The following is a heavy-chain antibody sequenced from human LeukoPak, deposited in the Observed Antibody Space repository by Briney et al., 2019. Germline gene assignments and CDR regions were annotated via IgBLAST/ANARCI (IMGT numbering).Heavy chain of an antibody. J-gene: IGHJ4*02. Sequence: GRSLRLSCAASGFTFSSYGMHWVRQAPGKGLEWVAVIWYDGSNKYYADSVKGRFIISRDNSKNTLHLQMNSLRAEDTAVYYCARDHYYDSSGYYFDYWGQGTLVTVSS. D-gene: IGHD3-22*01. CDR1: GFTFSSYG. CDR2: IWYDGSNK. V-gene: IGHV3-33*01. CDR3: ARDHYYDSSGYYFDY.